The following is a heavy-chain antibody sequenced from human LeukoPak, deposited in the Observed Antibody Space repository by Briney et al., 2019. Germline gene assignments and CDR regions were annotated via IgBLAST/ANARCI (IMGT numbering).Heavy chain of an antibody. CDR3: ARTGGSQYYFDY. D-gene: IGHD3-16*01. V-gene: IGHV1-69*04. CDR1: GGTFSSYA. CDR2: IIPILGIA. J-gene: IGHJ4*02. Sequence: GSSVKVSCKASGGTFSSYAISWVRQAPGQGLEWMGRIIPILGIANYAQKFQGRVTITADKSTSTAYMELSSLRSEDTAVYYCARTGGSQYYFDYWGQGTLVTVSS.